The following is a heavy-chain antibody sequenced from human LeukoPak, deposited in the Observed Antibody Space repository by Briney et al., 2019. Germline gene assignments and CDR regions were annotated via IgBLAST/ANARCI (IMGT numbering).Heavy chain of an antibody. CDR2: IYYSGST. V-gene: IGHV4-31*03. CDR3: ARESTNYGDYENWFDP. CDR1: GGSISSGGYY. Sequence: SETLSLTCTVSGGSISSGGYYWSWIRQHPGKGLEWIGYIYYSGSTYYNPSLKSRVTISVDTSKNQFSLKLSSVTAADTAVYYCARESTNYGDYENWFDPWGQGTLVTVSS. D-gene: IGHD4-17*01. J-gene: IGHJ5*02.